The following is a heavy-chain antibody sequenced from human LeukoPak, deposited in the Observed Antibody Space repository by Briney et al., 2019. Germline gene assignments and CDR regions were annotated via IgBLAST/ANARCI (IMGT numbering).Heavy chain of an antibody. Sequence: ASVKVSCKASGHTSTTYDIHWVRQAPGQSLEWMGWISTPSGQTECSQKFQGRVTITRDTSASTAYLEVDNLRSEDTAVYYCAGTGAYYGWFDPWGQGTLVTVSS. CDR1: GHTSTTYD. CDR3: AGTGAYYGWFDP. J-gene: IGHJ5*02. V-gene: IGHV1-3*04. CDR2: ISTPSGQT. D-gene: IGHD3-3*01.